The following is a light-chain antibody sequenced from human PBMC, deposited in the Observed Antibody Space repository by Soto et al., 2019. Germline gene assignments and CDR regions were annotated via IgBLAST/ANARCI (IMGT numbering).Light chain of an antibody. Sequence: EIVLTQSPDTLSLSPGERATLSCRASQSVSSYLAWYQHKPGQAPRLLIYDASNRATGIPARFSGSGSGTDFTLTISSLEPEDFAVYYCQQRSNWPPITFGQGTRLEI. CDR1: QSVSSY. CDR3: QQRSNWPPIT. V-gene: IGKV3-11*01. J-gene: IGKJ5*01. CDR2: DAS.